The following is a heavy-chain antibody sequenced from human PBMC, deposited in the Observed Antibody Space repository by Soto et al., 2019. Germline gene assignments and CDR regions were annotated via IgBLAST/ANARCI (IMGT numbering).Heavy chain of an antibody. CDR1: GFSLKTKEVG. D-gene: IGHD5-18*01. Sequence: LRLTGTFSGFSLKTKEVGVGWIRQPPGKALEWLALIFWGDDKRYSPSLMSRLTISKDTSENQVVLTMTNMDPVDTATYYFAHKPGYTYGIPQPQLDSWGQGTLVTASS. CDR3: AHKPGYTYGIPQPQLDS. J-gene: IGHJ4*02. V-gene: IGHV2-5*02. CDR2: IFWGDDK.